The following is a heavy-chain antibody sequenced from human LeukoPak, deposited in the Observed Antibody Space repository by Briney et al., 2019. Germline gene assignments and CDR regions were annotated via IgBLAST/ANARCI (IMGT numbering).Heavy chain of an antibody. D-gene: IGHD2-2*01. CDR1: GVSFSGYY. CDR2: INHSGST. J-gene: IGHJ4*02. Sequence: SETLSLTCAVYGVSFSGYYWGWIRQPPGKGLEWIGEINHSGSTNYNPSLKSRVTISVDTSKNQFSLKLSSVTAADTAVYYCARVSSRYQLRLDYWGQGTLVTVSS. CDR3: ARVSSRYQLRLDY. V-gene: IGHV4-34*01.